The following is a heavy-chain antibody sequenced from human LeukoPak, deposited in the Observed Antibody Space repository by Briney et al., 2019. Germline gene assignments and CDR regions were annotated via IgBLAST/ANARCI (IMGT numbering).Heavy chain of an antibody. J-gene: IGHJ6*02. CDR2: IIPIFGTA. CDR3: ARVFGVVISDYYYGMDV. D-gene: IGHD3-3*01. Sequence: ASVKVSCKASGYTFTSYGISWVRQAPGQGLEWMGGIIPIFGTANYAQKFQGRVTITADESTSTAYMELSGLRSEDTAVYYCARVFGVVISDYYYGMDVWGQGTTVTVSS. CDR1: GYTFTSYG. V-gene: IGHV1-69*13.